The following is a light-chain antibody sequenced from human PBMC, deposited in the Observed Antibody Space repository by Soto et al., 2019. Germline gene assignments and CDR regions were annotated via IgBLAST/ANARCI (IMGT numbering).Light chain of an antibody. V-gene: IGLV2-8*01. CDR1: SSDVGGYNY. Sequence: QSALTQPPSASGSPGQSVTISCTGTSSDVGGYNYVSWYQQHPGKAPKLMIYDVSKRPSGVPDRFSGSKSDNTASLTISGLQAEDEADYYCTSYAGSNNSVFGTGTKVTVL. CDR2: DVS. J-gene: IGLJ1*01. CDR3: TSYAGSNNSV.